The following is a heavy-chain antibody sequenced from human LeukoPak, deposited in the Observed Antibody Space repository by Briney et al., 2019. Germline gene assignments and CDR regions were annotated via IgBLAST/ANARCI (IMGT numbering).Heavy chain of an antibody. V-gene: IGHV1-2*06. CDR1: GYTFTGYY. J-gene: IGHJ4*02. CDR2: INPNSGGT. D-gene: IGHD3-22*01. Sequence: ASVKVSCTASGYTFTGYYMHWVRQAPGQGLEWMGRINPNSGGTNYAQKFQGRVTMTRDTSISTAYMELSRLRSDDTAVYYCARVKVDYYDSSGQNYFDYWGQGTLVTVSS. CDR3: ARVKVDYYDSSGQNYFDY.